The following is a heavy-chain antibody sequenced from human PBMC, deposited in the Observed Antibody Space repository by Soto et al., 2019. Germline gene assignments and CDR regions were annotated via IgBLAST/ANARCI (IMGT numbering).Heavy chain of an antibody. CDR3: ARGRNGVFDY. CDR1: EFTSSSNW. Sequence: GGSLRLSFPASEFTSSSNWMHWFRQAPGKGLVWVSRINSDGSSTSYADSVKGRFTISRDNAKNTLYLQMNSLRAEDTAVYYCARGRNGVFDYWGQGTLVTVSS. CDR2: INSDGSST. V-gene: IGHV3-74*01. J-gene: IGHJ4*02. D-gene: IGHD4-17*01.